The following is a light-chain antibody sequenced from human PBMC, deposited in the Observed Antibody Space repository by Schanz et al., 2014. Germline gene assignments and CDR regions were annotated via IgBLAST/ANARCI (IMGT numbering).Light chain of an antibody. J-gene: IGKJ4*01. Sequence: EIVLTQSPGTLSLSPGERATLSCRASRIVSSDYLAWYRQKPGQSPRLLIYDASNRATGIPARFSGSGSGTDFTLTISSLEPEDFAVYYCQQRSNWPLTFGGGTKVEIK. CDR1: RIVSSDY. V-gene: IGKV3-11*01. CDR2: DAS. CDR3: QQRSNWPLT.